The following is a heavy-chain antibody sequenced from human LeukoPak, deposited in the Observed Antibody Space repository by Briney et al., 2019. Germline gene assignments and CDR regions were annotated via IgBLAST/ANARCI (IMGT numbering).Heavy chain of an antibody. CDR3: VKTDATRPTHDYYYGMDV. Sequence: PGRSLRLSCAASGFTFSSYGMHWVGQAPGKGLEWVAVISYDGSNKYYADSVKGRFTISRDNSKNTLYLQMNSLRAEDTAVYYCVKTDATRPTHDYYYGMDVWGQGTTVTVSS. V-gene: IGHV3-30*18. J-gene: IGHJ6*02. CDR2: ISYDGSNK. CDR1: GFTFSSYG. D-gene: IGHD1-1*01.